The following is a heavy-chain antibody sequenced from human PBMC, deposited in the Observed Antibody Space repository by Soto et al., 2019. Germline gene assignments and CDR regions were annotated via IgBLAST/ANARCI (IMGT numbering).Heavy chain of an antibody. Sequence: QITLKESGPTLVKPTQTLTLTCTVSAFSLTTSGVGVGWIRQPPGKALEWLAIIYWDDDSHYTPSLGSRLTITTDNSKNQLVLTLTNVDTADPGSYSCEHVLYFDGGTSWGPGTLVTVTS. CDR1: AFSLTTSGVG. V-gene: IGHV2-5*02. CDR2: IYWDDDS. J-gene: IGHJ5*02. D-gene: IGHD3-9*01. CDR3: EHVLYFDGGTS.